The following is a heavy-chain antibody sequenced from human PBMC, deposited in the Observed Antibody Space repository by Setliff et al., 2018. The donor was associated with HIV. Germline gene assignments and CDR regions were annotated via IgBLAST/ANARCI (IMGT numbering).Heavy chain of an antibody. D-gene: IGHD6-13*01. V-gene: IGHV3-7*05. J-gene: IGHJ5*02. CDR2: MNRDGREK. Sequence: SCAASGFTFSTYSMNWVRQAPGRGLEYVAGMNRDGREKLYADSVKGRFSISRDNAKNSLYLQMNSLRSDDTAVYYCARDLRTIVWYTSSWYEDWFDPWGQGTLVTVSS. CDR3: ARDLRTIVWYTSSWYEDWFDP. CDR1: GFTFSTYS.